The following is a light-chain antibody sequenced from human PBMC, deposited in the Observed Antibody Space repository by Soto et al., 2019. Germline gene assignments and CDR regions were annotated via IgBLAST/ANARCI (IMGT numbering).Light chain of an antibody. CDR3: SSYAGSNNEV. CDR1: SSDVGAYNY. CDR2: EVS. Sequence: QSALTQPPSASGSPGQSVTISCTGTSSDVGAYNYVSWYQQHPGKAPKLMIYEVSKRPSGVPDRFSGSKSGNTASLTVSGLQAEDEADYYCSSYAGSNNEVFGGGTKLTVL. V-gene: IGLV2-8*01. J-gene: IGLJ2*01.